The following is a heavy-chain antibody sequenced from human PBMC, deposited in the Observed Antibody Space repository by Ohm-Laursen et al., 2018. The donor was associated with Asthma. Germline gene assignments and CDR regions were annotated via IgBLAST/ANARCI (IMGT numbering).Heavy chain of an antibody. Sequence: SLRLSCTASGFDFSNYWMSWVRQAPGKGLEWVANIKQDGSETYYLDSVRGRFTVSRDNAKNSLFLQMNSLRAEDTAVYYCARIGPEWELPGREYSLHHWGEGTLVTVSS. CDR2: IKQDGSET. V-gene: IGHV3-7*01. D-gene: IGHD1-26*01. J-gene: IGHJ1*01. CDR3: ARIGPEWELPGREYSLHH. CDR1: GFDFSNYW.